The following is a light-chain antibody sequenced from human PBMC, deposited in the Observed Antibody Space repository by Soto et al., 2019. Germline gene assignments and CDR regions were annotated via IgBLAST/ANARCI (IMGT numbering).Light chain of an antibody. CDR1: QSISSSY. Sequence: EIVLTQSPGTLSLSPGKRATLSCRASQSISSSYLAWYQQRPGQAPRLLIYGASSTATGIPDRFSGSGSGTEFTLTISRLEPEDFAVYYCRQYGSSSWTFGQGTKVDIK. CDR3: RQYGSSSWT. J-gene: IGKJ1*01. V-gene: IGKV3-20*01. CDR2: GAS.